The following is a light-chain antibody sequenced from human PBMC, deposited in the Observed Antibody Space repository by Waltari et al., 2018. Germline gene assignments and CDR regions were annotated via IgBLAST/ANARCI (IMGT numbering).Light chain of an antibody. Sequence: QLVLTQSPSASASLGASVKLTCTLSSGHSTYAIAWHQQQPEKGPRYLMKINRDGSNIKGDGIPDRFSGSRSGAELYLTISSLQSEDEADYYCQTWGAGIRVFGGGTKLTVL. CDR2: INRDGSN. V-gene: IGLV4-69*01. CDR1: SGHSTYA. CDR3: QTWGAGIRV. J-gene: IGLJ3*02.